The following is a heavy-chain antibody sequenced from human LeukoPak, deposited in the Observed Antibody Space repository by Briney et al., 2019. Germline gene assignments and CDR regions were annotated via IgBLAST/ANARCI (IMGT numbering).Heavy chain of an antibody. V-gene: IGHV1-18*01. D-gene: IGHD6-6*01. CDR3: AREAEEYSSSSFDY. Sequence: ASVKVSCKASGYTFTSYGISWVRQAPGQGLEWTGWISAYNGNTNYAQKLQGRVTMTTDTSTSTAYMELRSLRSDDTAVYYCAREAEEYSSSSFDYWGQGTLVTVSS. CDR1: GYTFTSYG. J-gene: IGHJ4*02. CDR2: ISAYNGNT.